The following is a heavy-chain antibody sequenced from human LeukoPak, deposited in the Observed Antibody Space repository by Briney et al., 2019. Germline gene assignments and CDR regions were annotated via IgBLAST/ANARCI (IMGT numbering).Heavy chain of an antibody. Sequence: PGGSLRLSCAASGFTFSSYSMNWVRQAPGKGLEWVSSISSSSSYIYYADSVKGRFTISRDNAKNSLYLQMNSLRAEDTAVYYCAREHPEGIAAAFDYWGQGTLVTVSS. CDR1: GFTFSSYS. V-gene: IGHV3-21*01. J-gene: IGHJ4*02. CDR2: ISSSSSYI. D-gene: IGHD6-13*01. CDR3: AREHPEGIAAAFDY.